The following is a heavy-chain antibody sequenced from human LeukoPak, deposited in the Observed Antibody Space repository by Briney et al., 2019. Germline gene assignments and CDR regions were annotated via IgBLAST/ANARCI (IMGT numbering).Heavy chain of an antibody. J-gene: IGHJ4*02. CDR2: IYYSGST. V-gene: IGHV4-31*03. CDR1: GGSISSGGYY. D-gene: IGHD3-9*01. Sequence: PSETLSLTCTVSGGSISSGGYYWSWIRQHPGKGLEWIGYIYYSGSTYYNPSLKSRVTISVDTSKNQFSLKLSSVTAADTAVYYCARTPGYYGQVDYWGQGTLVTVSS. CDR3: ARTPGYYGQVDY.